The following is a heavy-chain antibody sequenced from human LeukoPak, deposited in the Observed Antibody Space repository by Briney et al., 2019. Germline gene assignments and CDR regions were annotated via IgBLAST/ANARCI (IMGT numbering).Heavy chain of an antibody. V-gene: IGHV4-39*07. CDR3: ARDRGYYMDV. CDR1: GGPISSSGYY. J-gene: IGHJ6*03. D-gene: IGHD3-10*01. Sequence: SETLSLTCTVSGGPISSSGYYWGWIRQPPGKGLEWIGSIYYSGSTYYNPSLKSRVTISVDTSKNQFSLKLSSVTAADTAVYYCARDRGYYMDVWGKGTTVTVSS. CDR2: IYYSGST.